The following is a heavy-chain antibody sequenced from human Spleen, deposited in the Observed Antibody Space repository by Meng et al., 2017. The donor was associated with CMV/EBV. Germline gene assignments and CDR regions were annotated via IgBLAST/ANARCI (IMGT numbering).Heavy chain of an antibody. V-gene: IGHV4/OR15-8*02. CDR2: IFHGANP. D-gene: IGHD1-20*01. CDR3: ARGGVLTVIAY. J-gene: IGHJ4*02. CDR1: GGSIDSGNG. Sequence: LTCTVSGGSIDSGNGWSWVRQSPGKGLEWIGEIFHGANPNYNPSLKSRVTMSTDKSKKQFSLKVTSVTAADTAVYYCARGGVLTVIAYWGRGTLVTVSS.